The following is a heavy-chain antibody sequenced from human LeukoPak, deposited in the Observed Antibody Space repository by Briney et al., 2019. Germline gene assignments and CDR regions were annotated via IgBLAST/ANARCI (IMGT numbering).Heavy chain of an antibody. J-gene: IGHJ6*03. CDR1: GCAVGRNY. V-gene: IGHV3-53*01. CDR3: ARVRDDYSNYVDFYYLDL. D-gene: IGHD4-11*01. CDR2: SYSGGST. Sequence: GALGLSFGASGCAVGRNYISGVRRARGEGGEWVAVSYSGGSTYYADSVKGRFTISRDNSKNTLYLQMNSLRAEDPALYYCARVRDDYSNYVDFYYLDLWGKGTTATVSS.